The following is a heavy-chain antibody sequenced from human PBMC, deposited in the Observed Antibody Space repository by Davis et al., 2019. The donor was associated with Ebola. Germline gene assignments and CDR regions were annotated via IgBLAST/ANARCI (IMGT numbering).Heavy chain of an antibody. CDR3: AKDAGSGPWAN. V-gene: IGHV3-21*04. CDR2: ISSSSSYI. Sequence: GESLKISCVVSGFTFNDHSMNWVRQAPGKGLEWVSSISSSSSYIYYADSVKGRFTISRDNAKNSLYLQMNSLRAEDTAVYYCAKDAGSGPWANWGQGTLVTVSS. D-gene: IGHD6-19*01. J-gene: IGHJ4*02. CDR1: GFTFNDHS.